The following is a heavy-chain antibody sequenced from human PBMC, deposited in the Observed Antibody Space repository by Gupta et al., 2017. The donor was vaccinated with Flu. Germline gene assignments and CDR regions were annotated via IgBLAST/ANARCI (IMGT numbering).Heavy chain of an antibody. CDR2: ISGSAGNT. CDR3: AKHTVTNYFDS. D-gene: IGHD4-17*01. Sequence: EVQLLESGGGLVQPGGSLRLSGAASGFTFSSYALSWVRQAPGKGLEWVSAISGSAGNTYYADSVKGRFTISRDNSKGTLYLQVNSLRAEDTAVYYCAKHTVTNYFDSWGQGTLVTVSS. V-gene: IGHV3-23*01. CDR1: GFTFSSYA. J-gene: IGHJ4*02.